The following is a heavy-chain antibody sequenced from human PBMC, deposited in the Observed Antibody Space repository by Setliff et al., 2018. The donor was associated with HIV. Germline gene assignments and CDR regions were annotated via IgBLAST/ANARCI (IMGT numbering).Heavy chain of an antibody. D-gene: IGHD2-2*01. V-gene: IGHV4-39*07. Sequence: SETLSLTCTVSGGSIISSSYYWGWIRQPPGKGLEWIGSIYYSGNTYYNPSLRSRVTISVDTSKNQFSLKLRSVTAADTAMYYCATRYCSSASCYPDAFDIWGQGTMVTVS. CDR1: GGSIISSSYY. CDR3: ATRYCSSASCYPDAFDI. CDR2: IYYSGNT. J-gene: IGHJ3*02.